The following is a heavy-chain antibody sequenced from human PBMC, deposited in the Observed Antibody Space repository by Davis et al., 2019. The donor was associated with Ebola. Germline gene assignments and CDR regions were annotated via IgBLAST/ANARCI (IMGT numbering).Heavy chain of an antibody. J-gene: IGHJ4*02. D-gene: IGHD4-17*01. CDR2: IKQDGGEK. CDR3: ARADGDYDY. Sequence: GGSLRLSCAASGFISSNYWMSWVRQAPGKGPEWVAIIKQDGGEKYYVDSVKGRFTISRDNAKNSLYLQMNSLRADDTAVYYCARADGDYDYWGQGTLVTVSS. V-gene: IGHV3-7*01. CDR1: GFISSNYW.